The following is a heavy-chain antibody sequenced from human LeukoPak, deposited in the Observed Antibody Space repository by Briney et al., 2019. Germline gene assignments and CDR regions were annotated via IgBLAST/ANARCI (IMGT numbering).Heavy chain of an antibody. J-gene: IGHJ6*03. V-gene: IGHV4-4*07. CDR1: GGSISSYY. D-gene: IGHD6-13*01. CDR2: IYTSGST. CDR3: ARDTHEWKYSSSWYKNYYYFMDV. Sequence: SHTLSLTYTVCGGSISSYYWSWIRQPAGRGLEWIGRIYTSGSTNYHPSLTSRAPMSVGRYKNQFSVKLSPASPADTAVYYCARDTHEWKYSSSWYKNYYYFMDVWGKGTTVTVSS.